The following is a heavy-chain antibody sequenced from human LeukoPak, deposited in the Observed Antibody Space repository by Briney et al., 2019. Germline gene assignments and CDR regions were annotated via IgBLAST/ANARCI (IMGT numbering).Heavy chain of an antibody. CDR3: ARASRYSSGVSGY. Sequence: PGGSLRLSCAASGFTFSSYWMHWVRQAPGKGLVWVSRINTDGSSTSYADSVKGRFTFSRDNAKNTLYLQMNSLRAEDTAVYYCARASRYSSGVSGYWGQGTLVTVSS. J-gene: IGHJ4*02. D-gene: IGHD6-19*01. CDR2: INTDGSST. CDR1: GFTFSSYW. V-gene: IGHV3-74*01.